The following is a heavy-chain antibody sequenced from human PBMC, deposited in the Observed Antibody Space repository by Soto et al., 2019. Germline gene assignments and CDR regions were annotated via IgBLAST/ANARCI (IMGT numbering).Heavy chain of an antibody. V-gene: IGHV1-3*01. CDR3: AGPGYSSAWYHRSYYVMDV. Sequence: QVQLVQSGAEVKKPGASVKVSCKASGYTFTSYAMHWVRQAPGQRLEWMGWINAGNGNTKYSQKFQGRVTITRDTSASTAYMELRSLRSEDTAVYYGAGPGYSSAWYHRSYYVMDVWGQGTTVTVSS. CDR1: GYTFTSYA. D-gene: IGHD6-13*01. J-gene: IGHJ6*02. CDR2: INAGNGNT.